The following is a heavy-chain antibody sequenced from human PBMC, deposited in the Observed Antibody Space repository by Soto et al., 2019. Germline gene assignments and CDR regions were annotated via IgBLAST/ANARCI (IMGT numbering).Heavy chain of an antibody. D-gene: IGHD2-2*01. CDR1: GYTFTIYG. J-gene: IGHJ5*02. V-gene: IGHV1-18*01. CDR2: INTYNGNT. CDR3: ARVFCISTSCYSSNWFDP. Sequence: ASVKVSCKASGYTFTIYGISWVRQAPGQGLEWMGWINTYNGNTNYAQKLQGRVTMTTDTSTSTAYMELRSLRSDDTAVYFCARVFCISTSCYSSNWFDPWGQGTLVTVS.